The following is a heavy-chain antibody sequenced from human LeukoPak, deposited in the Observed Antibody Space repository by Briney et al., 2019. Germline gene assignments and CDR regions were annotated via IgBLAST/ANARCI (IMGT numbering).Heavy chain of an antibody. CDR2: ISYDGSNK. CDR3: AKSPRVDQTKDYYYYGMDV. V-gene: IGHV3-30*18. J-gene: IGHJ6*02. D-gene: IGHD2-2*01. CDR1: GFTFSSYG. Sequence: GGSLRLSRAASGFTFSSYGMHWVRQAPGKGLEWVAVISYDGSNKYYADSVKGRFTISRDNSKNTLYLQMNSLRAEDTAVYYCAKSPRVDQTKDYYYYGMDVWGQGTTVTVSS.